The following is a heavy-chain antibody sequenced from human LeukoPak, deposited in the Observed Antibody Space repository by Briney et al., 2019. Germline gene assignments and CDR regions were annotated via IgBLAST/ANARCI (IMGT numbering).Heavy chain of an antibody. CDR3: ARDVNLKVDGNGAYYHGMDL. V-gene: IGHV4-31*11. CDR1: GGSISSGGYY. Sequence: SETLSLACAVSGGSISSGGYYWSWMRQHPGKGLEWIAYIYSSGSTYYNPPLKSRVTISMDTSKIQCSLKMSSVTAADTAVYYCARDVNLKVDGNGAYYHGMDLWGQGTTVTVSS. D-gene: IGHD6-19*01. J-gene: IGHJ6*02. CDR2: IYSSGST.